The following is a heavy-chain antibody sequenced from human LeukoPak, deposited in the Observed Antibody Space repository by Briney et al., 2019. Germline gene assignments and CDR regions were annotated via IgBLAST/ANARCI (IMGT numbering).Heavy chain of an antibody. CDR2: ISAYNGNT. J-gene: IGHJ3*02. D-gene: IGHD2-2*01. V-gene: IGHV1-18*04. CDR3: ARDRVPAAIPYNDAFDI. Sequence: ASVKVSCKASGYTFTSYGISWVRQAPGQGLEWMGWISAYNGNTNYAQKLQGRVTMTTDTSTSTAYMELRSLRSDDTAVYYCARDRVPAAIPYNDAFDIWGLGTMVTVSS. CDR1: GYTFTSYG.